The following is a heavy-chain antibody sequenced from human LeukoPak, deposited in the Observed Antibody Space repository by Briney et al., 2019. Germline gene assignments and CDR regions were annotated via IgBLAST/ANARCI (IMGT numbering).Heavy chain of an antibody. CDR1: GGTFSSYA. Sequence: GASVKVSCKASGGTFSSYAISWVRRAPGQGLEWMGGIIPIFGTANYAQKFQGRVTITADESTSTAYMELSSLRSEDTAVYYCARDHLPYYYGSGSYHYWGQGTLVTVSS. V-gene: IGHV1-69*13. D-gene: IGHD3-10*01. CDR3: ARDHLPYYYGSGSYHY. J-gene: IGHJ4*02. CDR2: IIPIFGTA.